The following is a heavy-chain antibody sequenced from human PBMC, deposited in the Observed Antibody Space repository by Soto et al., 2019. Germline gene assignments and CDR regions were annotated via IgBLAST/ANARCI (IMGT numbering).Heavy chain of an antibody. D-gene: IGHD1-1*01. J-gene: IGHJ6*02. V-gene: IGHV1-46*01. CDR1: GYTFTSYY. CDR3: AITGTNAKDYYYGMDV. CDR2: INPSGGST. Sequence: ASVKVSCKASGYTFTSYYMHWVRPAPGQGLEWMGIINPSGGSTSYAQKFQGRVTMTRDTSTSTVYMELSSLRSEDTAVYYCAITGTNAKDYYYGMDVWGQGTTVTVSS.